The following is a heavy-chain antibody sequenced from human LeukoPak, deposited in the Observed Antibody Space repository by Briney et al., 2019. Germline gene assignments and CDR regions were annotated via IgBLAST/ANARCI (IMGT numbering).Heavy chain of an antibody. CDR2: INPNSGGT. CDR1: GYTFTGYY. D-gene: IGHD1-14*01. J-gene: IGHJ5*02. V-gene: IGHV1-2*02. CDR3: ARGRGSLSWFDP. Sequence: ASAKVSCKASGYTFTGYYMHWVRQAPGQGLEWMGWINPNSGGTNYAQKFQGRVTMTRDTSISTAYMELRSLRSDDTAVYYCARGRGSLSWFDPWGQGTLVTVSS.